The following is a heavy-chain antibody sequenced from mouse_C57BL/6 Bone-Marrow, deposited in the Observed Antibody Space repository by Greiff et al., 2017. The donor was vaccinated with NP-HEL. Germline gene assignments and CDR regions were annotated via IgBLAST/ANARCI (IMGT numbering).Heavy chain of an antibody. J-gene: IGHJ4*01. D-gene: IGHD1-1*01. CDR2: IYPGSGST. Sequence: QVQLQQPGAELVKPGASVKMSCKASGYTFTSYWITWVKQRPGQGLEWIGDIYPGSGSTNYNEKFKSKATLTVDTSSSTAYMQLSSLTSEDSAVYYCARPGNFITTVVATRYYAMDYWGQGTSVTVSS. V-gene: IGHV1-55*01. CDR3: ARPGNFITTVVATRYYAMDY. CDR1: GYTFTSYW.